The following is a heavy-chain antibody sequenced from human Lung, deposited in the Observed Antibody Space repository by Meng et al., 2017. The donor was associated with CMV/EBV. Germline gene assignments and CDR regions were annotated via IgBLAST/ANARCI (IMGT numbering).Heavy chain of an antibody. J-gene: IGHJ3*02. V-gene: IGHV3-9*01. CDR2: ISWNSGSI. Sequence: SCPASGFTFDDYAIHWVRQAPGKGLGWVSGISWNSGSIVYADSVKGRFTISRDNAKNTLYLQMNSLRAEDTALYYCAKDTGGYSYGYNAFDIWGQGXMVTVSS. D-gene: IGHD5-18*01. CDR3: AKDTGGYSYGYNAFDI. CDR1: GFTFDDYA.